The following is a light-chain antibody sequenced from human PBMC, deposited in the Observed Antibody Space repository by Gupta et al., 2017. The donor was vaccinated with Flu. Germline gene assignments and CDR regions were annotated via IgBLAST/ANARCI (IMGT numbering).Light chain of an antibody. CDR2: RNN. Sequence: QSVLTPPPSASGTPGQRVTISCSGSSSTIGSNYVFWYQQPPGTAPKLLIYRNNQRPSGVPDRLSGSKSGTSASLAISGLRAEDEADYYCATWDDSLSGWVFGGGTKVTVL. J-gene: IGLJ3*02. V-gene: IGLV1-47*01. CDR1: SSTIGSNY. CDR3: ATWDDSLSGWV.